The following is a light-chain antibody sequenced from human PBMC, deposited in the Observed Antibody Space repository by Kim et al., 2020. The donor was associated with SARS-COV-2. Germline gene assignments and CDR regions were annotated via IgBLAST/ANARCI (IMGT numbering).Light chain of an antibody. CDR2: GAS. CDR1: QSVSSSY. Sequence: LPPGEHATLSCRASQSVSSSYLAWYQQKPGQAPRLRIYGASSRATGIPDRFSGSGSGTDFTLTISRLEPEDFAVYYCQQYGSSLYTFGQGTKLEI. CDR3: QQYGSSLYT. V-gene: IGKV3-20*01. J-gene: IGKJ2*01.